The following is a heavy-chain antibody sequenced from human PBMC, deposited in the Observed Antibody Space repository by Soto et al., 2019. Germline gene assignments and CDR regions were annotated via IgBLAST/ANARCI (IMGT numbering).Heavy chain of an antibody. V-gene: IGHV4-34*01. J-gene: IGHJ3*02. D-gene: IGHD6-19*01. Sequence: SETLYLPCAVYAGSFCHAAWNWIRKSPGKGLEWIGKIKQSGSSNYNPSLRSRVSISVDMSKNQFSRRLTSVTAADTAVYYCARGGSSDWQVALDIWGQGTMVS. CDR3: ARGGSSDWQVALDI. CDR1: AGSFCHAA. CDR2: IKQSGSS.